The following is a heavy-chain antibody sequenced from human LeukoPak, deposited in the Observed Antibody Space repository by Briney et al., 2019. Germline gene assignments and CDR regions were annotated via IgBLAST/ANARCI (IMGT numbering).Heavy chain of an antibody. V-gene: IGHV1-18*04. CDR1: GYTFTSYG. J-gene: IGHJ4*02. D-gene: IGHD3-10*01. CDR3: ARTLGPPYYYGSGSYDFDY. CDR2: ISAYNGNT. Sequence: ASVKVSCKASGYTFTSYGISWVRQAPGQGLEWMGWISAYNGNTNYAQKLQGRVTMTTDTSTSTAYMELRSLRSDDTAVYYCARTLGPPYYYGSGSYDFDYWGQGTLGTGSS.